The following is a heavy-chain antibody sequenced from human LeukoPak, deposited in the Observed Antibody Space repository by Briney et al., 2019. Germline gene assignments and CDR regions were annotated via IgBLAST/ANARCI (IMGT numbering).Heavy chain of an antibody. Sequence: SETLSLTCTVSGGSISSGGYYWSWIRQHPGKGLEWIGCIYYSGSTYYNPSLKSRVTISVDTSKNQFSLKLSSVTAADTAVYYCARVTRPLYSSSWYYFDYWGQGTLVTVSS. D-gene: IGHD6-13*01. V-gene: IGHV4-31*03. CDR1: GGSISSGGYY. CDR2: IYYSGST. J-gene: IGHJ4*02. CDR3: ARVTRPLYSSSWYYFDY.